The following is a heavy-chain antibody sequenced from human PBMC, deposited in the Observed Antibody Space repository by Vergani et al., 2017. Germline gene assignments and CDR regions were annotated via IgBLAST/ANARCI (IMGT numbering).Heavy chain of an antibody. CDR1: GFSFDDYG. V-gene: IGHV3-9*01. CDR3: VKDRGGEGYLIYDGGEFGS. J-gene: IGHJ4*02. CDR2: ILRETGSI. D-gene: IGHD3-16*01. Sequence: EELLVESGVDLVQPGRSLRLSCAASGFSFDDYGMHWVRQVPGKGLEWVSGILRETGSIGYADSVRGRFTISRDNAKNTLYLQMNSLRPDDTAFYYGVKDRGGEGYLIYDGGEFGSWGQGTLVTVSS.